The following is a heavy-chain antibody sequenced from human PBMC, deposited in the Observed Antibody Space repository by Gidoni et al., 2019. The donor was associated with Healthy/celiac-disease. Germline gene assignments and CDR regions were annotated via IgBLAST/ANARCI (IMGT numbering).Heavy chain of an antibody. Sequence: QHTLRVSRPTRAQHRHTLPPTSSLSALSPITKGVRVGWIRQPPGKARGWLALIYWDDDKRYRPSLKRRLTITKDTYKNQMVLTMTNMDPVDTATYYCAHRGGETAMGEVCPYYFDYWGQGTLVTVSS. CDR1: ALSPITKGVR. CDR2: IYWDDDK. D-gene: IGHD5-18*01. J-gene: IGHJ4*02. V-gene: IGHV2-5*02. CDR3: AHRGGETAMGEVCPYYFDY.